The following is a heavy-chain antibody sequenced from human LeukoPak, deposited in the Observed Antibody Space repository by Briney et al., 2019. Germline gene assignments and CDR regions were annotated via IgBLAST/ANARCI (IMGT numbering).Heavy chain of an antibody. V-gene: IGHV4-34*01. Sequence: SETLSLTCAVYGGSFSGYYWSWIRQPPGKGLEWIGEINHSGSTNYNPSLKSRVTISVDTSKNQFSLKLSSVTAADTAVYYCATGSGEYQLLYRYYYYGMDVWGQGTTVTVSS. CDR1: GGSFSGYY. J-gene: IGHJ6*02. CDR2: INHSGST. CDR3: ATGSGEYQLLYRYYYYGMDV. D-gene: IGHD2-2*02.